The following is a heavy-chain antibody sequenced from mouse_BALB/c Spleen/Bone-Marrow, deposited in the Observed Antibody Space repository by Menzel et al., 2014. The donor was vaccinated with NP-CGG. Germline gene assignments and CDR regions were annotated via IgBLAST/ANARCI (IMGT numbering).Heavy chain of an antibody. CDR2: INPSSGYT. Sequence: QVQLQQSGAELARPGASVKMSCKASGYTSXTYTMHWVKQRPGQGLEWIGYINPSSGYTNYNQKFKDKATLTADKSSSTAYMQLSSLTSEDSAVYFCAKRDIYYGYDGNAMDYWGQGTSVTVSS. CDR3: AKRDIYYGYDGNAMDY. V-gene: IGHV1-4*01. J-gene: IGHJ4*01. D-gene: IGHD2-2*01. CDR1: GYTSXTYT.